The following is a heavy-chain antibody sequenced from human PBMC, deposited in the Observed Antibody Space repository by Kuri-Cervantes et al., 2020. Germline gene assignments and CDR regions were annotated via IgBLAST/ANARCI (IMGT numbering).Heavy chain of an antibody. CDR2: IILSGST. CDR1: GGSFSGYY. Sequence: SETLSLTCAVYGGSFSGYYWSWIRQPPGKGLEWIGEIILSGSTNYNPSLKGRVTISVDTSKNQFSLKLSSVTAADTAVYYCAREDYYDSSGYFLPLHSWFDPWGQGTLVTVSS. J-gene: IGHJ5*02. D-gene: IGHD3-22*01. CDR3: AREDYYDSSGYFLPLHSWFDP. V-gene: IGHV4-34*12.